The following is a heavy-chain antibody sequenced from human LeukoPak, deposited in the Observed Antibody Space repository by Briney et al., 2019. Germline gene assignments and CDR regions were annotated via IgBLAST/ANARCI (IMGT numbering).Heavy chain of an antibody. CDR1: GFNIEGHN. D-gene: IGHD3-10*01. CDR3: AKDFASGRYAFDI. J-gene: IGHJ3*02. Sequence: GSLKLSCAASGFNIEGHNMHWVRQAPGKGLEWVSFIQHDGGRKWYVDSVKGRFTISRDNSKNTLSLQMNDLRLKDTAVYYCAKDFASGRYAFDIWGQGTIVTVSS. CDR2: IQHDGGRK. V-gene: IGHV3-30*02.